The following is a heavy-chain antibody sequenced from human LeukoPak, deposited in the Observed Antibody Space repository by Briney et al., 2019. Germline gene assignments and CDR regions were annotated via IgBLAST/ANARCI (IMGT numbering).Heavy chain of an antibody. J-gene: IGHJ5*02. CDR3: AKDRASGSGSYSYRGFDH. CDR1: GFTFNNYA. Sequence: PGGSLRLSCAASGFTFNNYAMSWVRQAPGRGLEWVSALSSGGDYTNSADSVKGRFTISRDNSRNTLYLQMNSLRAEDTAVYYCAKDRASGSGSYSYRGFDHWGQGTLVTVSS. CDR2: LSSGGDYT. D-gene: IGHD6-19*01. V-gene: IGHV3-23*01.